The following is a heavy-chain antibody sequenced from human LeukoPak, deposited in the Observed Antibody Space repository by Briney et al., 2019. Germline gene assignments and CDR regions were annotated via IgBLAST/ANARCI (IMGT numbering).Heavy chain of an antibody. V-gene: IGHV6-1*01. CDR1: GDSVSSNGAS. D-gene: IGHD3-3*01. Sequence: SQTLSLTCAISGDSVSSNGASWNWIRQSPSKGLEWLGRTYYRSQQWHSDYAPSVKGRITLNPDTSKNQFSLQLNSMTPEDTAVYYCGRETDFGVVTNWGQGTLVTVSS. CDR3: GRETDFGVVTN. CDR2: TYYRSQQWHS. J-gene: IGHJ4*02.